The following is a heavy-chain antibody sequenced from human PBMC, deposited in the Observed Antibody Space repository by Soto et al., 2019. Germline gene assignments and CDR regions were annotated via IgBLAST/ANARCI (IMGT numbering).Heavy chain of an antibody. CDR3: ARGGWNDGVCHY. V-gene: IGHV3-48*03. J-gene: IGHJ4*02. CDR2: VSSSGSTI. D-gene: IGHD1-1*01. CDR1: GFTFSSYE. Sequence: EVQLVESGGGLVQPGGSLRLSCAASGFTFSSYEMNWVRQAPGQGLEWVSYVSSSGSTIYYADSVKGRFTTTRDNAKNPLYLQMNSLRADDTAVYYSARGGWNDGVCHYWGQGTLVTFSS.